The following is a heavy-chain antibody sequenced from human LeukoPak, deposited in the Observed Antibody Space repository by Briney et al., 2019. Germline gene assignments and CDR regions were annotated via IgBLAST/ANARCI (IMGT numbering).Heavy chain of an antibody. Sequence: SETLSLTCTVSGGSISSYYWSWIRQPPGKGLEWIGYIYYSGSTNYNPSLKSRVTISVDTSKNQFSLKLSSVTAADTAVYYCARVPYSSGWYLYYYYYMDVWGKGTTVTVSS. D-gene: IGHD6-19*01. CDR3: ARVPYSSGWYLYYYYYMDV. CDR2: IYYSGST. CDR1: GGSISSYY. J-gene: IGHJ6*03. V-gene: IGHV4-59*01.